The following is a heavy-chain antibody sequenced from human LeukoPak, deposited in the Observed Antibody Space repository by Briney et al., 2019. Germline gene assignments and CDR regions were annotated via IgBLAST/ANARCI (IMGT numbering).Heavy chain of an antibody. V-gene: IGHV1-46*01. Sequence: GASVKVSCKASGYTFTSYYMHWVRQAPGQGLEWMGIINPSGGSTSYAQKFQGRVTMTRDTSTSTVYMELSSLRSEDTAVYYCVGSDSSGYYSDAFDIWGQGTMDTVSS. D-gene: IGHD3-22*01. CDR3: VGSDSSGYYSDAFDI. CDR2: INPSGGST. CDR1: GYTFTSYY. J-gene: IGHJ3*02.